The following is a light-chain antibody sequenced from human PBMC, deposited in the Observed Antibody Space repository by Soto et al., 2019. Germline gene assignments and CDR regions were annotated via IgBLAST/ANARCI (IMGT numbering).Light chain of an antibody. CDR3: SSAADNQLV. Sequence: SYELTQPSSVSVSPGQTARITCSGDVLAKKYARWFQQKPGQAPVLVIYKDSERPSGIPERFSGSSSGTTVTLTISGAQVEDEADYYCSSAADNQLVFGGGTKLTVL. CDR2: KDS. J-gene: IGLJ2*01. CDR1: VLAKKY. V-gene: IGLV3-27*01.